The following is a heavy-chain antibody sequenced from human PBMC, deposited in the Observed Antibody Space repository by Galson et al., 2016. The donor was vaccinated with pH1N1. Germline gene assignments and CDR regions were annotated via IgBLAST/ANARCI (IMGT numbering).Heavy chain of an antibody. CDR2: IKEDGSEK. CDR3: ARVTSGGFGLVIIPFPYYFDY. CDR1: GFTFSSYW. V-gene: IGHV3-7*03. J-gene: IGHJ4*02. D-gene: IGHD3/OR15-3a*01. Sequence: SLRLSCAVSGFTFSSYWMSWVRQAPGKGLEWVATIKEDGSEKYYVDSVKGRFTISRDTAKNSLFLQMSSLRPDDTAVYYCARVTSGGFGLVIIPFPYYFDYWGQGTLVTVSS.